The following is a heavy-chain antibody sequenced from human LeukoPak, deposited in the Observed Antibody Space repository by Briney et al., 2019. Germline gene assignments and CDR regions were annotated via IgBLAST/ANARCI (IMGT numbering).Heavy chain of an antibody. CDR3: ASWGYFQH. J-gene: IGHJ1*01. CDR2: IYYGGST. V-gene: IGHV4-39*01. CDR1: VGSISSSSYY. Sequence: PSETLSLTCTVSVGSISSSSYYWGWIRQPPGKGLEWIGSIYYGGSTYYNPPLKSRVTISVDTSKNQFSLKLSSVTAADTAVYYCASWGYFQHWGQGTLVTVSS. D-gene: IGHD3-16*01.